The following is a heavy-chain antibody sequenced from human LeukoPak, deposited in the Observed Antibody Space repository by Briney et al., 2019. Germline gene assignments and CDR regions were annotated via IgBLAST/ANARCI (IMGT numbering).Heavy chain of an antibody. CDR2: IYSSGTT. J-gene: IGHJ5*02. CDR1: GGSISDSIHS. Sequence: SETPSLTCTVSGGSISDSIHSWVWIRQPPGKGLEWIGSIYSSGTTYYNPSLKTRATVFVDTSKNQFSLKLRSVTAADTAVYYCARYRYDPNWFDPWGQGTLVTVSS. CDR3: ARYRYDPNWFDP. D-gene: IGHD3-16*02. V-gene: IGHV4-39*01.